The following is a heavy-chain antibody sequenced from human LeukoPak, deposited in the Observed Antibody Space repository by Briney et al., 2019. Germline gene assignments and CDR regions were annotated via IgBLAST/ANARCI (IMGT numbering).Heavy chain of an antibody. J-gene: IGHJ6*03. CDR3: TSEKDTAMVYYYYYYMDV. CDR2: IYTSGST. D-gene: IGHD5-18*01. CDR1: GGSFSGYY. Sequence: SETLSLTCAVYGGSFSGYYWSWIRQPAGKGLEWIGRIYTSGSTNYNPSLKSRVTMSVDTSKNQFSLKLSSVTAADTAVYYCTSEKDTAMVYYYYYYMDVWGKGTTVTVSS. V-gene: IGHV4-59*10.